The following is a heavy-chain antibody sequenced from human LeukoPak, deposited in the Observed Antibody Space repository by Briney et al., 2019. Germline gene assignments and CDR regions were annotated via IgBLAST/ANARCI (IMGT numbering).Heavy chain of an antibody. D-gene: IGHD1-26*01. CDR3: ARHRDRGRVGASPWSDY. J-gene: IGHJ4*02. CDR1: GFSFTSYW. CDR2: IYPGDSDT. Sequence: GESLKISCKGSGFSFTSYWIGWVRQMPGKGLEWMGIIYPGDSDTRYSPSFQGQVTISADKSISTAYLKWSSLKASDTAMYYCARHRDRGRVGASPWSDYWGQGTLVTVS. V-gene: IGHV5-51*01.